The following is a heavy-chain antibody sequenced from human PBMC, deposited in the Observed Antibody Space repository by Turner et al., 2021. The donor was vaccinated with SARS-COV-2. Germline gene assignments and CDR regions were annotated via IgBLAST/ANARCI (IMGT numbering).Heavy chain of an antibody. Sequence: QVQLVESGGGLVQPGGSLRLSCAASGFTFSNYYMSWIRQAHGKGREWVSNISSSSYYTNYADSVKGRFTITRDNAKNRLYLEMTSLRAEDKAVYYCVRDGATVGGFDYWGQGTLVTVSS. CDR2: ISSSSYYT. J-gene: IGHJ4*02. V-gene: IGHV3-11*06. CDR1: GFTFSNYY. CDR3: VRDGATVGGFDY. D-gene: IGHD4-17*01.